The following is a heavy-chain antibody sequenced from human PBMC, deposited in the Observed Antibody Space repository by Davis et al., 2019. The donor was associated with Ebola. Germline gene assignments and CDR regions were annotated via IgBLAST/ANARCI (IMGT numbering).Heavy chain of an antibody. J-gene: IGHJ4*02. CDR2: ISGSGGTT. D-gene: IGHD3-10*01. V-gene: IGHV3-23*01. CDR3: AKVYYTSGSPGGPLDY. Sequence: GGSLRLSCADSVITFSSYAMTWVRQAPGKGLEWVSAISGSGGTTYYAGSMKGRFTISRDNSRSTLYLQMNRLRAEDTALYYCAKVYYTSGSPGGPLDYWGQGTLVTVSS. CDR1: VITFSSYA.